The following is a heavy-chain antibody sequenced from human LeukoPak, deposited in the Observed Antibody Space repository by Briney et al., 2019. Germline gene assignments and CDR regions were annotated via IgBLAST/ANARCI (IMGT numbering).Heavy chain of an antibody. CDR1: GFTFSNYG. J-gene: IGHJ4*02. Sequence: PGRSLRLSCAASGFTFSNYGMHWVRQAPGKGLEWVSVISYDGSNKYYADSVKGRFTISRDNSKNTLYLQMNSLRAEDTAVYYCVKALGYCSSTSCYFDYWGQGTLVTVSS. D-gene: IGHD2-2*01. V-gene: IGHV3-30*18. CDR3: VKALGYCSSTSCYFDY. CDR2: ISYDGSNK.